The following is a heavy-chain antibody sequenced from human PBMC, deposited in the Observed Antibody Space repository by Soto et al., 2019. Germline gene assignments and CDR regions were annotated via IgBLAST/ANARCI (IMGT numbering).Heavy chain of an antibody. CDR3: ARDGGDCGYRLTYYYYIGMDV. J-gene: IGHJ6*02. Sequence: ASVKVSCKASGYAFSSYAMHWVRQAPGQRLEWMGWINIGSGNTEYSQNFQDRITITRDTSASTVYMELSSLRSEDTAVYYCARDGGDCGYRLTYYYYIGMDVWGQGTTVTVSS. CDR2: INIGSGNT. V-gene: IGHV1-3*04. CDR1: GYAFSSYA. D-gene: IGHD2-21*02.